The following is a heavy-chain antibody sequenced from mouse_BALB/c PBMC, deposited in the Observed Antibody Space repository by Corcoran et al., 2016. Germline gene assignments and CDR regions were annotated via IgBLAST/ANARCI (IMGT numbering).Heavy chain of an antibody. CDR3: ARWDWYFDG. V-gene: IGHV14-3*02. Sequence: EVQLQQSGAELVKPGASVKLSCTASGFNIKDTYMHWVKQRPEQGLEWIGRIDPANGKTKYDPKFQGKATITADTSSNTAYLQLSSLTSEDTAVDYCARWDWYFDGWGAGTTVTVSS. CDR1: GFNIKDTY. J-gene: IGHJ1*01. CDR2: IDPANGKT.